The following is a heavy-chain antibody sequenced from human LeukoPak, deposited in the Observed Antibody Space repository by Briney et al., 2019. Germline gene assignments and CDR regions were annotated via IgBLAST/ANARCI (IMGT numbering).Heavy chain of an antibody. Sequence: PGGSLRLSCVVSGFTFRTYSMNWVRQAPGKGLEWVGRIKSKVDGGTTDYAAPVKDRFTISRDNSKNTLYLQMNSLRAEDTAVYYCALTRGYFDYWGQGTLVTVPS. CDR2: IKSKVDGGTT. V-gene: IGHV3-15*01. D-gene: IGHD3-16*01. J-gene: IGHJ4*02. CDR1: GFTFRTYS. CDR3: ALTRGYFDY.